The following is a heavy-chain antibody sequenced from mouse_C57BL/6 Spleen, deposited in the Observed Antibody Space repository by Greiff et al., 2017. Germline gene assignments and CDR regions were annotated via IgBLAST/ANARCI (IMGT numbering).Heavy chain of an antibody. J-gene: IGHJ2*01. D-gene: IGHD2-3*01. CDR1: GSAFSSYW. CDR3: ARGAEGGYYVCFDY. V-gene: IGHV1-80*01. Sequence: QVQLHQSGAELVKPGASVKISCKASGSAFSSYWMNWVKQRPGKGLEWIGQIYPGDGDTNYNGKFKGKATLTADKSSSTAYMQLSSLTSEDSAVYFCARGAEGGYYVCFDYWGQGTTLTVSS. CDR2: IYPGDGDT.